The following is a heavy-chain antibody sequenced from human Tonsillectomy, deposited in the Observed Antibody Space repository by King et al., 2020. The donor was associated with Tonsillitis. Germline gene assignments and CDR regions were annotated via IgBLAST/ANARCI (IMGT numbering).Heavy chain of an antibody. Sequence: QLVQSGAEMKKPGASVKVSCTASGYTFSRHWMHWVRQAPGRGLEWMGIINPDGGYTIYAQKFQGRVTITRDTSTSTVYMELSSLRSEDTATYYCARDHSIEVADLMSWWFDPWGQGTLVTVSS. V-gene: IGHV1-46*01. J-gene: IGHJ5*02. D-gene: IGHD6-19*01. CDR2: INPDGGYT. CDR3: ARDHSIEVADLMSWWFDP. CDR1: GYTFSRHW.